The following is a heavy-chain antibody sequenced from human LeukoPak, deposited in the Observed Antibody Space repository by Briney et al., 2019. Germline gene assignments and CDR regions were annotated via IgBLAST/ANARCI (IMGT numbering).Heavy chain of an antibody. V-gene: IGHV3-74*03. CDR3: ARANYYGMDV. CDR1: GFTFNNYW. CDR2: INSDGSNT. J-gene: IGHJ6*02. Sequence: GGSLRPSCAASGFTFNNYWMHWVRQVPGKGPVWVSRINSDGSNTMDADSVKGRFTISRDNAKNTLYLQMSSLTAEDTAVYYCARANYYGMDVWGQGTTVTVSS.